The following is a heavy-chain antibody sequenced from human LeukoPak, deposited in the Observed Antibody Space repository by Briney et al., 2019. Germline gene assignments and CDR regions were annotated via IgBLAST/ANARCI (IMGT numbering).Heavy chain of an antibody. Sequence: GGSLRLSCAASGFTFSGYWMSWVRQAPGKGLEWVANIKQDGSEKYYVDSVKGRFTISRDNAKNSLYLQMNSLRAKDTAVYYCARGRSRAAAGTGYYFDYWGQGTLVTVSS. D-gene: IGHD6-13*01. CDR1: GFTFSGYW. J-gene: IGHJ4*02. CDR3: ARGRSRAAAGTGYYFDY. CDR2: IKQDGSEK. V-gene: IGHV3-7*01.